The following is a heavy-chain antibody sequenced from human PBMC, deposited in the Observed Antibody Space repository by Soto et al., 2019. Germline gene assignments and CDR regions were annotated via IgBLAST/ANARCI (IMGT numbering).Heavy chain of an antibody. D-gene: IGHD1-1*01. V-gene: IGHV3-53*01. Sequence: VRLVESGGGLIQPGGSLRLSCAASGLSVSNNHMTWVRQAPGKGLEWVSLIHGGGSAYYADSVKGRFTISRDNSKTTLYLQMDSLRAEDTAIYYCAGRLTTAASLDYWGQGTLVTVSS. CDR3: AGRLTTAASLDY. CDR2: IHGGGSA. CDR1: GLSVSNNH. J-gene: IGHJ4*02.